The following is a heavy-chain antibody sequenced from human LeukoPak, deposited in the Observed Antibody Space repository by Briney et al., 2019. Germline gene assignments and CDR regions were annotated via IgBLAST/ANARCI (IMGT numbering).Heavy chain of an antibody. V-gene: IGHV3-21*01. J-gene: IGHJ4*01. Sequence: GGSLRLSCAASGFTFSSYTMNWVRQAPGKGLEWVSSIAGSSGYISYADSVKGRFTISRDNAMKSLYLQMTSLTAEDTAVYYCARDRGAYCGGDCYLGFDYWGRGTLVTVSS. CDR1: GFTFSSYT. D-gene: IGHD2-21*02. CDR2: IAGSSGYI. CDR3: ARDRGAYCGGDCYLGFDY.